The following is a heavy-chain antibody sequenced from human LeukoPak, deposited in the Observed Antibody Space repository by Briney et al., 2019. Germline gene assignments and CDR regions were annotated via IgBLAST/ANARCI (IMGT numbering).Heavy chain of an antibody. CDR3: AKDRTGGTYYFDY. CDR1: GFTFSSYG. V-gene: IGHV3-30*02. Sequence: GGSLRLSCAASGFTFSSYGMHWVRQAPGKGLEWVAFIRYDGSNKHYADSVKGRFTISRDNSKNTLYLQMNSLRAEDTAVYYCAKDRTGGTYYFDYWGQGTLVTVSS. J-gene: IGHJ4*02. D-gene: IGHD7-27*01. CDR2: IRYDGSNK.